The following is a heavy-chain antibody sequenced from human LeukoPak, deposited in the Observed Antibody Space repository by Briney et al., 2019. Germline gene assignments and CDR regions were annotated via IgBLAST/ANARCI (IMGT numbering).Heavy chain of an antibody. CDR1: GFPFGTFW. J-gene: IGHJ4*02. Sequence: GGSLRLSCEASGFPFGTFWMSWVRQAPGKGLEWVANINQGGSQISYVDSVRGRFTISRDNAKNSLFLQMNSLRAEDTAVYYCARGGYYQFDYWGQGTLVTVSS. D-gene: IGHD3-22*01. CDR3: ARGGYYQFDY. V-gene: IGHV3-7*01. CDR2: INQGGSQI.